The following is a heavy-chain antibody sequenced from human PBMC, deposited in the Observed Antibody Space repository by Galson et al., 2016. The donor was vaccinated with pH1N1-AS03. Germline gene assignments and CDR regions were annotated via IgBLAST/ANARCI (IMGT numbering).Heavy chain of an antibody. CDR2: IYGGGDT. CDR1: GFTVSSNY. D-gene: IGHD3-16*01. V-gene: IGHV3-53*01. J-gene: IGHJ4*02. CDR3: AREPWGSTQGEY. Sequence: SLRLSCAASGFTVSSNYMSWVRQAPGKGLEWVSDIYGGGDTFYADSVKGRFTISRDNSKNTVYLQMNSLRVEDTAVYYCAREPWGSTQGEYWGQGTLATVSS.